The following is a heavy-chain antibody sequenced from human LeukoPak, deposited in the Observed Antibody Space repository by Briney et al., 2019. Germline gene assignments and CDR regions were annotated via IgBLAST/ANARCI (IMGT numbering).Heavy chain of an antibody. D-gene: IGHD6-13*01. CDR3: ARSGDYSSSWYVGTY. CDR1: GYTFTSYG. J-gene: IGHJ4*02. V-gene: IGHV1-18*01. CDR2: ISAYNGNT. Sequence: ASVKVSCKASGYTFTSYGISWVRQAPGQGLEWMGWISAYNGNTNYAQKLQGRVTMTTDTSTSTAYMELRSLRSDDTAVYHCARSGDYSSSWYVGTYWGQGTLVTVSS.